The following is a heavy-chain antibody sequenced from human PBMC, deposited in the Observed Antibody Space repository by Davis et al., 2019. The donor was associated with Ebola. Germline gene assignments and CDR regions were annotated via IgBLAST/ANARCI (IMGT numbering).Heavy chain of an antibody. CDR3: ASVFPSLNGGYEYYFDY. CDR2: IYSGGST. Sequence: PGGSLRLSCAASGFTVSSNYMSWVRQAPGKGLEWVSVIYSGGSTYYADSVKGRFTISRDNSKNTLYLQMNSLRSEDTAVYYCASVFPSLNGGYEYYFDYWGQGTLVTVSS. V-gene: IGHV3-53*05. D-gene: IGHD5-12*01. J-gene: IGHJ4*02. CDR1: GFTVSSNY.